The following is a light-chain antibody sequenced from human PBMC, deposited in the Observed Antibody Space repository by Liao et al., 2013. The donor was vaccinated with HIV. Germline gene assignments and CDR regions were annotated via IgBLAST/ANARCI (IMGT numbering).Light chain of an antibody. CDR2: NDS. V-gene: IGLV3-21*04. Sequence: SYVLTQTPSVSVAPGKTATVTCGGSNIGSKSVHWYQQKPGQAPLLVIYNDSDRPSGIPERFSGSNSGNTATLTISRVEAGDEADYYCQVWDSSSDLVVFGGGTKLTVL. CDR3: QVWDSSSDLVV. CDR1: NIGSKS. J-gene: IGLJ2*01.